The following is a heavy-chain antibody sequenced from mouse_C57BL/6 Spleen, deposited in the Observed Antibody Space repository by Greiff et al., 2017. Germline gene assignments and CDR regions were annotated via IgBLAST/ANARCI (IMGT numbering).Heavy chain of an antibody. CDR1: GYAFSSSW. V-gene: IGHV1-82*01. CDR3: SPVVRYAMDY. J-gene: IGHJ4*01. D-gene: IGHD1-1*01. CDR2: IYPGDGDT. Sequence: QVQLQQSGPELVKPGASVKISCKASGYAFSSSWMNWVKQRPGKGLEWIGRIYPGDGDTNYNGKFKGKATLTAAKSSSTAYMQLSSLTSEDSAVYFCSPVVRYAMDYWGQGTSVTVSS.